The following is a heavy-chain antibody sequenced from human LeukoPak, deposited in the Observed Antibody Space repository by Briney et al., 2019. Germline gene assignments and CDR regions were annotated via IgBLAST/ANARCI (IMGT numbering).Heavy chain of an antibody. CDR1: GYSFPSYR. D-gene: IGHD5-18*01. CDR2: IYPGDSDT. Sequence: GESLKISCKGSGYSFPSYRIGWVRQMPGKRLEGMGIIYPGDSDTRYSPSFQGQVTISADKSISTAYLQCSSLKASDTAMFFCASAYSYGNDVFDIWAKGTMVTVSS. V-gene: IGHV5-51*01. CDR3: ASAYSYGNDVFDI. J-gene: IGHJ3*02.